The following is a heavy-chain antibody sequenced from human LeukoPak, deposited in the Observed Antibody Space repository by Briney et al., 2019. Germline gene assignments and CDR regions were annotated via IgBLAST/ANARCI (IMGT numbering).Heavy chain of an antibody. CDR1: GFTFSTYS. V-gene: IGHV3-48*04. CDR3: AKDHESDGYPCLDH. CDR2: ISSGSSTI. Sequence: GGSLRLSCAASGFTFSTYSMNWVRQAPGKGLEWVSYISSGSSTIYYADSVKGRFTISRDNAKNSLYLQMNSLRAEDTAVYYCAKDHESDGYPCLDHWGLGTLVTVSS. D-gene: IGHD3-22*01. J-gene: IGHJ4*02.